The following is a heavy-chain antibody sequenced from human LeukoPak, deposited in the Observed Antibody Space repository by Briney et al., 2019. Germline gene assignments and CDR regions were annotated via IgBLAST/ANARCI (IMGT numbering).Heavy chain of an antibody. CDR1: GYTFTSYG. Sequence: GASVKVSCKASGYTFTSYGISWVRQAPGQGLEWMGWISAYNGNTNYAQKLQGRVTMTTDTSMSTAYMELRSLRSDDTAVYYCAREPVPLVGANYYYMDVWGKGTTVTVSS. J-gene: IGHJ6*03. V-gene: IGHV1-18*01. CDR2: ISAYNGNT. CDR3: AREPVPLVGANYYYMDV. D-gene: IGHD1-26*01.